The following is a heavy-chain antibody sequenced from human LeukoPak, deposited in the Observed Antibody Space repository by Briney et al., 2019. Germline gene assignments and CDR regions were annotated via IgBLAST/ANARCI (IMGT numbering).Heavy chain of an antibody. CDR3: AREDLCSGGSCYYDY. D-gene: IGHD2-15*01. CDR2: ISSSSSYI. CDR1: GFTFSSYS. J-gene: IGHJ4*02. Sequence: GGSLRLSCAASGFTFSSYSMNWVRQAPGKGLEWVSSISSSSSYIYYADTVKGRFTISRDNAKNSLYLQMNSLRAEDTAVYYCAREDLCSGGSCYYDYWGQGTLVTVSS. V-gene: IGHV3-21*01.